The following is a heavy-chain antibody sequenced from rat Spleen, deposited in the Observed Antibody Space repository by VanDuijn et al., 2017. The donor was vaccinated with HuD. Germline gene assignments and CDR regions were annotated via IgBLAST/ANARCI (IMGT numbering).Heavy chain of an antibody. J-gene: IGHJ2*01. Sequence: EVQLVESGGGLVQPGRSMKLSCAASGFTFSNHYMAWVRQTPTKGLEWVATIIYDGSRTYYRDSVKGRFTISRDNAKSILYVQMDSLRSEDTATYYCARVHLYDYFDYWGQGVMVTVSS. V-gene: IGHV5-7*01. CDR2: IIYDGSRT. D-gene: IGHD3-1*01. CDR1: GFTFSNHY. CDR3: ARVHLYDYFDY.